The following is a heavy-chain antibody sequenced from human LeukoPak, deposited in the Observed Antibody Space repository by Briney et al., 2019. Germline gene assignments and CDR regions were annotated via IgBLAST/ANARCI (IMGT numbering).Heavy chain of an antibody. CDR2: ISSSGSTI. V-gene: IGHV3-48*03. Sequence: GGSLRLSCAASGFTFSSYEMNWVRQAPGKGLEWVSYISSSGSTIYYADSMKGRFTISRDNAKNSLYLQVNSLRAEDTAVYYCARGPSGYHNTGGQGTLVTVSS. J-gene: IGHJ4*02. D-gene: IGHD5-12*01. CDR1: GFTFSSYE. CDR3: ARGPSGYHNT.